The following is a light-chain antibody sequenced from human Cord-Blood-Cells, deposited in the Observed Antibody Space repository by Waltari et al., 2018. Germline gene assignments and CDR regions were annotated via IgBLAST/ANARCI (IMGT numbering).Light chain of an antibody. Sequence: DIQMTQSPSSLSASVGDRVTITCRASQSISSYLNWYQQKPGKAPKLLIFAESSLQSGVPSRFSGSGSGTHFTLTVSSLQPEDFATYYCQQSYSTPLTFGGVTKVEI. CDR3: QQSYSTPLT. V-gene: IGKV1-39*01. CDR1: QSISSY. J-gene: IGKJ4*01. CDR2: AES.